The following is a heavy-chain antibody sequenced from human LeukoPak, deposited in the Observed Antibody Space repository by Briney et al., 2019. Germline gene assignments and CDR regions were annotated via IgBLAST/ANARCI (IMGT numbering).Heavy chain of an antibody. J-gene: IGHJ6*03. Sequence: PSETLSLTCAVYGGSFSGYYWSWIRQPPGKGLEWIGEINHSGSTNYNPSLKSRVTISVDTSKNQFSLKLSSVTAADTAVYYCARGDDRKYCSSTSCPTSRRLHLYYYYYMDVWGKGTTVTVSS. CDR3: ARGDDRKYCSSTSCPTSRRLHLYYYYYMDV. CDR1: GGSFSGYY. V-gene: IGHV4-34*01. D-gene: IGHD2-2*01. CDR2: INHSGST.